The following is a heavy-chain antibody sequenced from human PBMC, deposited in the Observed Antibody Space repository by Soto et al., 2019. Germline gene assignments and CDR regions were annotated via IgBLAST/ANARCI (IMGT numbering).Heavy chain of an antibody. J-gene: IGHJ3*01. Sequence: GGSLRLSCAASGFTFSDYYMSWIRQAPGKGLEWVSYISSSGSTIYYADSVKGRFTNSRDNAKNSLYLQMNSLGAEDTAVYYRARDPWGYEDRVRLVWGQGTMVTVS. CDR1: GFTFSDYY. V-gene: IGHV3-11*01. CDR2: ISSSGSTI. CDR3: ARDPWGYEDRVRLV. D-gene: IGHD3-16*01.